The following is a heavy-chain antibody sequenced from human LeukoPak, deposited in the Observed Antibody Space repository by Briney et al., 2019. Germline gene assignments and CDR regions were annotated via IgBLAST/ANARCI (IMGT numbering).Heavy chain of an antibody. CDR1: GFTFSSYG. CDR2: ISYDGSNK. Sequence: GGSLGLSYAASGFTFSSYGMHWVRQAPGKGLEWVAVISYDGSNKYYADSVKGRFTIARDNSKNTLYLQMNSLRAEDTAVYYCARARSSDWYGFVGYWGQGTLVTVSS. D-gene: IGHD6-19*01. CDR3: ARARSSDWYGFVGY. J-gene: IGHJ4*02. V-gene: IGHV3-30*19.